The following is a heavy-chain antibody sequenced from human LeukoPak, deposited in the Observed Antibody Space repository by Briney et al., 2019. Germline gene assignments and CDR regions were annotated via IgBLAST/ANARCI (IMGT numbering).Heavy chain of an antibody. V-gene: IGHV4-38-2*01. Sequence: PSETLSLTCAVSGYSISSGYYWGWIRQPPGKGLEWIGSIYHSGSTYYNPSLKSRVTISVDTSKNQFSLELSSVAAADTAVYYCARSLDDFWSGYYPIDYWGQGTLVTVSS. CDR3: ARSLDDFWSGYYPIDY. CDR1: GYSISSGYY. J-gene: IGHJ4*02. D-gene: IGHD3-3*01. CDR2: IYHSGST.